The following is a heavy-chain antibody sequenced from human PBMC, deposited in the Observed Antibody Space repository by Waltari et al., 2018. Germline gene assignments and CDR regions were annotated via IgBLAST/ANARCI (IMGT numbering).Heavy chain of an antibody. Sequence: QVQLVQSGAEVKKPGASVKVSCKASGYTFTSYDINWVRQATGQGLEWMGWMNPTIGNTGHAHKFQGRVTITRNTSISTAYMELSSLRSEDTAVYYCARADGDYGGVGYWGQGTLVTVSS. CDR1: GYTFTSYD. V-gene: IGHV1-8*03. CDR2: MNPTIGNT. D-gene: IGHD4-17*01. CDR3: ARADGDYGGVGY. J-gene: IGHJ4*02.